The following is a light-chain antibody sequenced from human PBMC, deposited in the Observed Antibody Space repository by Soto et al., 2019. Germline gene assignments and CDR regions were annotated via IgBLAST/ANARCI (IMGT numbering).Light chain of an antibody. V-gene: IGKV4-1*01. Sequence: DIVMTQSPDSLAVSLGERATLNCKSSQSVLYSANNKKYLAWYQQKPGQPPKLLIYWASTRESGVPDRFSGSGSGTDFTLTISILQAEDVAVYFCQQYYTTPRTFCQGTKVEIK. CDR3: QQYYTTPRT. CDR2: WAS. CDR1: QSVLYSANNKKY. J-gene: IGKJ1*01.